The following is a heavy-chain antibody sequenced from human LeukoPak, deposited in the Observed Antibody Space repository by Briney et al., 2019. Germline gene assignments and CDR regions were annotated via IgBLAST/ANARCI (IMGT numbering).Heavy chain of an antibody. Sequence: ASVKVSCKASGYTFTSYAMNWVRQAPGQGLEWMGWINTNTGNPTYAQGFTGRFVFSLDTSVSTAYLQNSSLKAEDTAVYYCARDESSYYYDSSGYYRLFDYWGQGTLVTVSS. CDR2: INTNTGNP. J-gene: IGHJ4*02. D-gene: IGHD3-22*01. CDR1: GYTFTSYA. V-gene: IGHV7-4-1*02. CDR3: ARDESSYYYDSSGYYRLFDY.